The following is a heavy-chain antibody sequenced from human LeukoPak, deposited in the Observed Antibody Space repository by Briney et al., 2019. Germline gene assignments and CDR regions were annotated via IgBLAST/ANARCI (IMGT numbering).Heavy chain of an antibody. D-gene: IGHD4-17*01. Sequence: PGGSLRLSCAASGFTFSSYWMHWVRQAPGKGLVWVSRINSDGSSTSYADSVKGRFTISRDNAKNTLYLQMNSLRAEDTAVYYCARGYGDYPEPLHYFDYWGQGTLVTVSS. CDR3: ARGYGDYPEPLHYFDY. V-gene: IGHV3-74*01. J-gene: IGHJ4*02. CDR1: GFTFSSYW. CDR2: INSDGSST.